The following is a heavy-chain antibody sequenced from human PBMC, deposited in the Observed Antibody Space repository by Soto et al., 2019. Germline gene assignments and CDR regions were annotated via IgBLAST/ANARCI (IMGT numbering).Heavy chain of an antibody. J-gene: IGHJ6*04. CDR2: IQSGGPT. D-gene: IGHD2-15*01. V-gene: IGHV3-66*01. Sequence: GGTLRLSCAASGFTASSKYMSCVRQAPKQGLERVSLIQSGGPTYYADSVKGRFTISRDTSENTLHLQMDSLRAEDTAVYYCARDDVLCDGGRCYGVPLDVWGKGNTVTVSS. CDR3: ARDDVLCDGGRCYGVPLDV. CDR1: GFTASSKY.